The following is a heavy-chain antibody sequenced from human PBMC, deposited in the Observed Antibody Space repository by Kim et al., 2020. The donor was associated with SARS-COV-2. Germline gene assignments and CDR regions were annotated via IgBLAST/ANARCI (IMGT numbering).Heavy chain of an antibody. V-gene: IGHV3-11*06. CDR3: ARVASTGLFRVYYFDY. D-gene: IGHD1-1*01. Sequence: DSVAGRFTISRDNAKNSLYLQMNSLRAEDTAVYFCARVASTGLFRVYYFDYWGQGTLVTVSS. J-gene: IGHJ4*02.